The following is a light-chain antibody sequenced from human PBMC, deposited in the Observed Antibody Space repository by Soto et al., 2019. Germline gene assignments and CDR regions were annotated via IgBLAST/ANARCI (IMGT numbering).Light chain of an antibody. CDR1: QSISNW. V-gene: IGKV1-5*03. CDR3: QHYNSYSEA. CDR2: KAS. Sequence: DIQMTQSPSTLPASVVDRVTITCRASQSISNWLAWYQQKPGKAPKLLIYKASTLKSGVPSRFSGSGSGTEFTLTISSLQPDDFATYYCQHYNSYSEAFGQGTKVDIK. J-gene: IGKJ1*01.